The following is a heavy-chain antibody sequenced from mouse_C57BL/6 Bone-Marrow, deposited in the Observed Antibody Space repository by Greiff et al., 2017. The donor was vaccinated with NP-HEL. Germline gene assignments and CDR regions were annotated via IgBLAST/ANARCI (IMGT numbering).Heavy chain of an antibody. CDR1: GYTFTSYG. CDR2: IYPRSGYT. CDR3: ANWDQFAY. Sequence: QVQLKQSGAELARPGASVKLSCKASGYTFTSYGISWVKQRTGQGLEWIGEIYPRSGYTYYNEKFKGKPTLTADKSSSTAYMELRSLTSEDSAVYFCANWDQFAYWGQGTLVTVSA. V-gene: IGHV1-81*01. D-gene: IGHD4-1*01. J-gene: IGHJ3*01.